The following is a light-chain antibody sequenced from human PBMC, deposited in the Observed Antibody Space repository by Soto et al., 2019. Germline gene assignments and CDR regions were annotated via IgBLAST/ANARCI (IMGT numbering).Light chain of an antibody. Sequence: EIVLTQSPGTLSLSPGERATLSCRASQRVTSNYLAWYQQKPGQAPRLLIFGASIRDTGIPDRISGSGSGTDFTLSISRLEPEDFAVYYCQQYGGSTRTFGQGTKVDIK. CDR1: QRVTSNY. CDR2: GAS. J-gene: IGKJ1*01. CDR3: QQYGGSTRT. V-gene: IGKV3-20*01.